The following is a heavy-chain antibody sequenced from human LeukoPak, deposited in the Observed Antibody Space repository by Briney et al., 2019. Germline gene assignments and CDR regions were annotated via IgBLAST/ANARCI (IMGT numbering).Heavy chain of an antibody. J-gene: IGHJ5*02. CDR3: AKQTHDYGGIDWFDP. Sequence: ASVKVSCKASGYTFTGYYMHWVRQAPGQGLEWMGWINPNSGGTNYAQKFQGRVTMTRDTSISTAYMELSRLRSDDTAVYYCAKQTHDYGGIDWFDPWGQGTLVTVSS. V-gene: IGHV1-2*02. CDR2: INPNSGGT. D-gene: IGHD4-23*01. CDR1: GYTFTGYY.